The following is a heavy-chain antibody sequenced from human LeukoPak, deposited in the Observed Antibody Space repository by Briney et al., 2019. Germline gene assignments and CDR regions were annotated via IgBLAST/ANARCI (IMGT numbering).Heavy chain of an antibody. V-gene: IGHV7-4-1*02. CDR1: GYTYTSYA. CDR2: INTTTGNP. J-gene: IGHJ4*02. D-gene: IGHD5-12*01. CDR3: AREVRGYDLPFWFDF. Sequence: ASVRVSCKPFGYTYTSYAMNWLRQAARQELEWMGWINTTTGNPTYAQGFTGLFVFSLDTSVSTAYLQISSLEAEDTAVYYCAREVRGYDLPFWFDFWGRGTRVTVS.